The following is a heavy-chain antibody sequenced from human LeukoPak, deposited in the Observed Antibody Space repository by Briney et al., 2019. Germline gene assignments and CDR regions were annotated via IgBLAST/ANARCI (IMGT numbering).Heavy chain of an antibody. V-gene: IGHV3-43*02. Sequence: GGSLRLSCAASGFTFDDYGMSWVRQAPGKGLEWVSLISGDGGSTYYADSVKGRFTISRDNSKTSLYLQMNSLRTEDTALYYCASTTNYDILTGYYIWGQGTLVTVSS. CDR2: ISGDGGST. J-gene: IGHJ4*02. CDR1: GFTFDDYG. CDR3: ASTTNYDILTGYYI. D-gene: IGHD3-9*01.